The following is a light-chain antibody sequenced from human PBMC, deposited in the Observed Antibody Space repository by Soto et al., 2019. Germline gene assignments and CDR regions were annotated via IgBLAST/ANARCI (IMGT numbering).Light chain of an antibody. V-gene: IGKV3-20*01. CDR2: DAS. CDR3: QQYGSSPYT. CDR1: QSVSSSY. J-gene: IGKJ2*01. Sequence: EIVLTQSPGTLSLSPGERATLSCRASQSVSSSYLAWYQQKPGQAPRLLIYDASSRATGIPDRFSGSGSGPDSTITISRLEPEDFAVYFCQQYGSSPYTFGQGTKLEIK.